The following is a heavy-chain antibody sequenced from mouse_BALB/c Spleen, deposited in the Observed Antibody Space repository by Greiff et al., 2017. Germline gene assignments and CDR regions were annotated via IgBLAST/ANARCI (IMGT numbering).Heavy chain of an antibody. CDR2: INPSTGYT. V-gene: IGHV1-7*01. CDR1: GYTFTSYW. CDR3: AISTGTGFAD. J-gene: IGHJ3*01. D-gene: IGHD4-1*01. Sequence: QVQLQQSGAELAKPGASVKMSCKASGYTFTSYWMHWVKQRPGQGLEWIGYINPSTGYTEYNQKFKDKATLTADKSSSTAYMQLSSLTSEDSAVYYCAISTGTGFADWGQGTLVTVSA.